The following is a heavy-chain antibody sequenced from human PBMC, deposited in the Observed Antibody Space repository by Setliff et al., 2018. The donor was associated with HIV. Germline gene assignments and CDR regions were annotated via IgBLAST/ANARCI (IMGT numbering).Heavy chain of an antibody. CDR2: IKQDGSAK. Sequence: GGSLRLSCIASGFTFSSYWMSWVRQAPGKGLEWVANIKQDGSAKYYVDSGKGRFTISRDNAKKSLYLQMNSLRAEDTAVYYCARVGGYSSGWYEAFDIWGQGTMVTVSS. CDR1: GFTFSSYW. CDR3: ARVGGYSSGWYEAFDI. J-gene: IGHJ3*02. V-gene: IGHV3-7*05. D-gene: IGHD6-19*01.